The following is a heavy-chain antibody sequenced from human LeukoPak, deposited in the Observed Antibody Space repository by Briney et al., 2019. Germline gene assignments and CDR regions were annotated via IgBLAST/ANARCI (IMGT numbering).Heavy chain of an antibody. CDR1: GFTFSSYS. CDR3: ARDTTVVTLSD. V-gene: IGHV3-21*01. CDR2: ISSSSSYI. J-gene: IGHJ4*02. D-gene: IGHD2-21*02. Sequence: GGSLRLSCAASGFTFSSYSMNWVRQAPGKGLEWVSSISSSSSYIYCADSVKGRFTISRDNAKNSLYLQMNSLRAEDTAVYYCARDTTVVTLSDWGQGTLVTVSS.